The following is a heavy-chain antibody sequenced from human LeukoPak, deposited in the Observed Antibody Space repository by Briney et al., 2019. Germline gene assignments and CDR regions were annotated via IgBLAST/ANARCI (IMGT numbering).Heavy chain of an antibody. CDR3: ARLDSSGYYYVGWAFDI. J-gene: IGHJ3*02. D-gene: IGHD3-22*01. Sequence: ASVKVSCKASGYTFTGYYMHWVRQAPGQGLEWMGWINPNSGGTNYAQKFQGRVTMTRDTSISTAYMELSRLRSDDTAVYYCARLDSSGYYYVGWAFDIWGQGTMVTVSS. CDR1: GYTFTGYY. V-gene: IGHV1-2*02. CDR2: INPNSGGT.